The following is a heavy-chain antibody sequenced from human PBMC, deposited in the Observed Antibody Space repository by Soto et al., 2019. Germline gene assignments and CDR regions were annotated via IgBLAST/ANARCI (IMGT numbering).Heavy chain of an antibody. CDR2: INPSGGST. V-gene: IGHV1-46*01. CDR3: ARAVWEWSTTRGQNWFDP. J-gene: IGHJ5*02. Sequence: GSVKVSCKACGYTFTSYYMHLVRQAPGQGLEWMGIINPSGGSTSYAQKFQGRVTMTRDTSTSTVYMELSSLRSEDTAVYYCARAVWEWSTTRGQNWFDPWGQGTLVTVSS. CDR1: GYTFTSYY. D-gene: IGHD3-3*01.